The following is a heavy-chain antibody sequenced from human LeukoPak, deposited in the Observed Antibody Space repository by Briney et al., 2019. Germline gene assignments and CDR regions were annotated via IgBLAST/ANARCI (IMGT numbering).Heavy chain of an antibody. CDR3: AKGAGDSSGYYPPAEYFQH. V-gene: IGHV3-23*01. Sequence: GGSLRLSCAASGFTFSSYAMSWVRQAPGKGLEWVSAISGSGGSTYYADSVKGRFTISRDNSKSTLYLQMNSLRAEDTAVYYCAKGAGDSSGYYPPAEYFQHWGQGTLVTVSS. CDR2: ISGSGGST. D-gene: IGHD3-22*01. J-gene: IGHJ1*01. CDR1: GFTFSSYA.